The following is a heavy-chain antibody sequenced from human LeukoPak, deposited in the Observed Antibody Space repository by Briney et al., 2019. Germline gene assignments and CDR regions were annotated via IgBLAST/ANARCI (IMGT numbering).Heavy chain of an antibody. CDR3: ARDRCGGDCLHFDY. J-gene: IGHJ4*02. D-gene: IGHD2-21*02. Sequence: SETLSLTCAVSGESFSDFSGYYWSWIRQPPGKGLEWIGYIYYSGSTNYNPSLKSRVTISVDTSKNQFSLKLSSVTAADTAVYYCARDRCGGDCLHFDYWGQGTLVTVSS. V-gene: IGHV4-61*08. CDR2: IYYSGST. CDR1: GESFSDFSGYY.